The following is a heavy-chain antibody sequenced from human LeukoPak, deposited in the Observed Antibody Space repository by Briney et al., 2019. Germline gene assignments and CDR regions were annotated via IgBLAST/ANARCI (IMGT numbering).Heavy chain of an antibody. D-gene: IGHD3-10*01. CDR2: IQFDGGNK. J-gene: IGHJ4*02. V-gene: IGHV3-30*02. Sequence: GGSLRLSCAASGFTFSSYGLHWVRQAPGKGLEWVAFIQFDGGNKYYADSVKGRFTISRDNSKNTLYLQMNSLRAEDTAVYYCAIEEGAYYGSGTYFDYWGRGTLVTVSS. CDR3: AIEEGAYYGSGTYFDY. CDR1: GFTFSSYG.